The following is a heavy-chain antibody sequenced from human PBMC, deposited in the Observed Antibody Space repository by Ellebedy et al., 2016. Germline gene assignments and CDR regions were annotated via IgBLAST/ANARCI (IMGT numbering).Heavy chain of an antibody. CDR1: GFTFSSYA. CDR3: AKDLGCSGGSCYGNSPANDY. V-gene: IGHV3-23*01. D-gene: IGHD2-15*01. Sequence: GESLKISCAASGFTFSSYAMSWVRQAPGKGLEWVSAISGSGGSTYYADSVKGRFTISRDNSKNTLYLQMNSLRAEDTAVYYCAKDLGCSGGSCYGNSPANDYWGQGTLVTVSS. CDR2: ISGSGGST. J-gene: IGHJ4*02.